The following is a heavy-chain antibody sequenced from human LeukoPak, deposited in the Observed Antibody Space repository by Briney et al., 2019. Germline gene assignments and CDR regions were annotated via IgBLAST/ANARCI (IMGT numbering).Heavy chain of an antibody. CDR2: IYYSGST. Sequence: PSETLPLTCTVSGGSVSSGGYYWSWIRQHPGKGLEWIGYIYYSGSTYYNPSLKSRVTISVDTSKNQFSLKLSSVTAADTAVYYCARDLGGNFDYWGQGTLVTVSS. D-gene: IGHD1-1*01. CDR1: GGSVSSGGYY. J-gene: IGHJ4*02. CDR3: ARDLGGNFDY. V-gene: IGHV4-31*03.